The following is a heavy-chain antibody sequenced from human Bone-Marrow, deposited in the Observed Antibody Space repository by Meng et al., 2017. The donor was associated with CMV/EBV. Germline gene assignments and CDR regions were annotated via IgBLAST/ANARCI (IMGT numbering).Heavy chain of an antibody. J-gene: IGHJ4*02. D-gene: IGHD2-2*02. CDR2: INPNSGGT. V-gene: IGHV1-2*02. Sequence: ASVKVSCKASGYTFTGYYMHWVRQAPGQGLEWMGWINPNSGGTNYAQKFQGRVTMTRDTSISTAYMELSRLRSDDTAVYYCARARDIVVVPAAILGWGYDYWGQGTPVTVSS. CDR1: GYTFTGYY. CDR3: ARARDIVVVPAAILGWGYDY.